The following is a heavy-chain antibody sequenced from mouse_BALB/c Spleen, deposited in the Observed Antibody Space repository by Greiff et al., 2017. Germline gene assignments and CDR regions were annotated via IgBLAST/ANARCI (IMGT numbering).Heavy chain of an antibody. CDR3: ARLGVGSYWYFDV. Sequence: DVQLQESGPSLVKPSQTLSLTCSVTGDSITSGYWNWIRKFPGNKLEYMGYISYSGSTYYNPSLKSRISITRDTSKNQYYLQLNSVTTEDTATYYCARLGVGSYWYFDVWGAGTTVTVSS. V-gene: IGHV3-8*02. J-gene: IGHJ1*01. CDR2: ISYSGST. CDR1: GDSITSGY. D-gene: IGHD6-1*01.